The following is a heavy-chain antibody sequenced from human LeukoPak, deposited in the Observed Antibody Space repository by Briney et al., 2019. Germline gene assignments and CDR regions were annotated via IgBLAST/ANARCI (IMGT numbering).Heavy chain of an antibody. D-gene: IGHD3-22*01. V-gene: IGHV3-74*01. Sequence: GGSLRLSCEASGFTFSSYWMHWVRQAPGKGLVWVSRINSDGSSTTYADSVKGRFTISRDNAKNTLYLQMNSLRAEDTAVYYCARAPYYYDTSGFLIWGQGTMVTVSS. CDR2: INSDGSST. J-gene: IGHJ3*02. CDR3: ARAPYYYDTSGFLI. CDR1: GFTFSSYW.